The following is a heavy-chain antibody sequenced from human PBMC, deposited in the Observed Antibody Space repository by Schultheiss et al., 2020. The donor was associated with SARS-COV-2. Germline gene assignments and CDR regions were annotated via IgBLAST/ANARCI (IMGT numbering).Heavy chain of an antibody. V-gene: IGHV3-21*01. CDR2: ISSSSSYI. CDR1: GFTFSSYS. J-gene: IGHJ4*02. D-gene: IGHD3-3*01. CDR3: ARGSSYYDFWSGYLFDY. Sequence: GGSLRLSCAASGFTFSSYSMNWVRQAPGKGLEWVSSISSSSSYIYYADSVKGRFTISRDNSKNTLYLQMNSLRAEDTAVYYCARGSSYYDFWSGYLFDYWGQGTLVTVSS.